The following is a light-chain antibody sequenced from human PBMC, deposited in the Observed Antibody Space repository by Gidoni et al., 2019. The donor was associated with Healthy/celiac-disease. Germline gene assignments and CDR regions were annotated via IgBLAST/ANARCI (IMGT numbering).Light chain of an antibody. J-gene: IGLJ2*01. CDR2: EVN. V-gene: IGLV2-23*02. CDR3: CSYAGSSTVV. Sequence: QPALTQPASVSGTPGQSITISCTGTSSDVGSYNLVSWYQQPPGKAPKLMIYEVNKRPSAVSNRFSGSKSGNTASLTISRLQAEDEADYYCCSYAGSSTVVFGGGTKLTVL. CDR1: SSDVGSYNL.